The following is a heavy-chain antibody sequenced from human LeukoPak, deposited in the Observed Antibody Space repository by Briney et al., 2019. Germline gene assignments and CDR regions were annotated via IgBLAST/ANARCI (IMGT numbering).Heavy chain of an antibody. J-gene: IGHJ6*02. CDR1: GGSISSYY. CDR2: IYYSGST. CDR3: ARERITMVRGVFVYYYGMDV. Sequence: PSETLSLTCTVSGGSISSYYWSWIRQPPGKGLEWIGYIYYSGSTNYNPSLKSRVTISVDTSKNQFSLKLSSVTAADTAVYYCARERITMVRGVFVYYYGMDVWGPGTTVTVS. V-gene: IGHV4-59*01. D-gene: IGHD3-10*01.